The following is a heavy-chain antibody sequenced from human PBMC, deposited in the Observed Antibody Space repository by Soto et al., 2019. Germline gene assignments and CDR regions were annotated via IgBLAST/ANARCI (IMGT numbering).Heavy chain of an antibody. J-gene: IGHJ6*02. CDR3: ARDPPITGTTYGMDV. Sequence: GGSLRLSCAASGFTFSSYGMHWVRQAPGKGLEWVAVIWYDGSNKYYADSVKGRFTISRDNSKNTLYLQMNSLRAEDTAVYYCARDPPITGTTYGMDVWGQGTTVTVSS. CDR1: GFTFSSYG. V-gene: IGHV3-33*01. CDR2: IWYDGSNK. D-gene: IGHD1-20*01.